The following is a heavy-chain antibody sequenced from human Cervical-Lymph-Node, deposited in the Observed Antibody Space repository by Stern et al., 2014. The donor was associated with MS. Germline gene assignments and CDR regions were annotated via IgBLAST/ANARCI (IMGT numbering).Heavy chain of an antibody. CDR3: AGVGVLVGTLDS. CDR1: GFTFSNYA. J-gene: IGHJ4*02. Sequence: QVQLVESGGGVVQPGKSMRLSCVASGFTFSNYAMHWVRQAPGKGLEWVAFITYDGSTTFYGESVKGRFTVSRDNSKNTLFLQLNSLRVEDTAVYFCAGVGVLVGTLDSWGPGTLVTVSS. D-gene: IGHD1/OR15-1a*01. CDR2: ITYDGSTT. V-gene: IGHV3-30*17.